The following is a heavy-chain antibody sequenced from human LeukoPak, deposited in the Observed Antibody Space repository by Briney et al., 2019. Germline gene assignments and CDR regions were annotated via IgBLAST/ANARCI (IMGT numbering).Heavy chain of an antibody. Sequence: PGGSLTLSCAASGFTFSSYSMNWVRQAPGKGLEWVSSISSSSSYIYYADSVKGRLTISRDNAKNSLYLQMNSLRAEDTAVYYCARDAGIQLWLIDYWGQGTLVTVSS. CDR3: ARDAGIQLWLIDY. D-gene: IGHD5-18*01. J-gene: IGHJ4*02. V-gene: IGHV3-21*01. CDR2: ISSSSSYI. CDR1: GFTFSSYS.